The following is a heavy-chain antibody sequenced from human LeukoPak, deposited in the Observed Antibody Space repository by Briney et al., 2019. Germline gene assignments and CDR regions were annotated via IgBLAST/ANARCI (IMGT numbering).Heavy chain of an antibody. CDR1: GFTFSSYG. J-gene: IGHJ4*02. Sequence: GGSLRLSCAASGFTFSSYGMHWVRQAPGKGLEWVAFIRYDGTNKNYGDSVKGRFTISRDNSKNTLYLQMNSLRAEDTAVYYCARLMGGRWLQPPFDYWAREPWSPSPQ. V-gene: IGHV3-30*02. CDR2: IRYDGTNK. D-gene: IGHD5-24*01. CDR3: ARLMGGRWLQPPFDY.